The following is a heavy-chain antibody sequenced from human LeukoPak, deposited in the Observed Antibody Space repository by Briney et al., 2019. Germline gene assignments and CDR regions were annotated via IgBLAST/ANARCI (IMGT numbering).Heavy chain of an antibody. CDR1: GYTFTGYY. CDR3: ARDSTMSTSPTEDY. V-gene: IGHV1-2*04. D-gene: IGHD2-2*01. Sequence: ASVKVSCKASGYTFTGYYMHWVRQAPGQGLEWMGWINPNSGGTNYAQKFQGWVTMTRDTSISTAYMELSRLRSDDTAVYYCARDSTMSTSPTEDYWGQGTLVTVSS. J-gene: IGHJ4*02. CDR2: INPNSGGT.